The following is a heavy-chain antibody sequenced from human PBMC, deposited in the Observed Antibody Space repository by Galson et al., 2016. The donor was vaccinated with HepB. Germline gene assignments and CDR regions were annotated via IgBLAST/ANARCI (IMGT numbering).Heavy chain of an antibody. Sequence: SLRLSCAGSGFTFSGYELNWVRQAPGKGLQWVAYISQSGTTIYYEDSVKGRFTISRDNTKNSLYLQMNSLRAEDTGFYYCVRDGGHSSGWSSKFDYWGQGTLVTVSP. CDR1: GFTFSGYE. J-gene: IGHJ4*02. CDR2: ISQSGTTI. V-gene: IGHV3-48*03. CDR3: VRDGGHSSGWSSKFDY. D-gene: IGHD6-19*01.